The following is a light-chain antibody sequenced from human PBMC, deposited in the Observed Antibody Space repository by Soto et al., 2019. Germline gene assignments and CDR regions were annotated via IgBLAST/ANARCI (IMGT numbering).Light chain of an antibody. CDR3: QQSYSTPT. Sequence: DIQMTQSPCSLSASVGDRVTITCRASQSISSYLNCYQQKPGKAPRLLIYAASSLQSAVPSRFSGSGSGTDFTLTISSLQPEDSATYYCQQSYSTPTFGQGTKVDIK. CDR2: AAS. V-gene: IGKV1-39*01. CDR1: QSISSY. J-gene: IGKJ1*01.